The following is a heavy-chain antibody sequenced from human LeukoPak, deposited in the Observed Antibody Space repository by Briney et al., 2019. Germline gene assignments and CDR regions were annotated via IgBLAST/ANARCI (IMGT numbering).Heavy chain of an antibody. V-gene: IGHV1-2*02. CDR1: GYTFTGYY. J-gene: IGHJ4*02. CDR3: ATLGGEYYGSGSYYKGAFEY. CDR2: INPNSGGT. Sequence: GASVKVSCKASGYTFTGYYMHWVRQAPGQGLEWMGWINPNSGGTNYAQKFQGRVTMTRDTSISTAYMELSRLRSDDTAVYYCATLGGEYYGSGSYYKGAFEYWGQGTLVTVSS. D-gene: IGHD3-10*01.